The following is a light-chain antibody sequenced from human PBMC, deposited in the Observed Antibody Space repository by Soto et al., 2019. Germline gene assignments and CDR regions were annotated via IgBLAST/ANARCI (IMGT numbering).Light chain of an antibody. CDR2: TTS. J-gene: IGKJ4*01. CDR1: QAINNW. Sequence: DIQMTQSPSSVSASVGDRVTITCRASQAINNWLAWYQQKPGKAPKLLIYTTSSLQSGVPSRFSGSGSVTDFTLTINSLQPEDFATYYCQQANSFPLTFGGGTKVEIK. CDR3: QQANSFPLT. V-gene: IGKV1D-12*01.